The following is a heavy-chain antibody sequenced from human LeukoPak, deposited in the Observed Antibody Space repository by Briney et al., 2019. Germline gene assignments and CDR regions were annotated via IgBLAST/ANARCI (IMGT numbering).Heavy chain of an antibody. Sequence: ASVKVSCKASGYTFTSYDINWVRQATGQGLEWMGWMNPNSGNTGYAQKFQGRVTMTRNTSISTAYMELSSLRSEDTAVYYCARGSSWPNGFDPWGQGTLVTVSS. D-gene: IGHD6-13*01. CDR3: ARGSSWPNGFDP. CDR2: MNPNSGNT. CDR1: GYTFTSYD. V-gene: IGHV1-8*01. J-gene: IGHJ5*02.